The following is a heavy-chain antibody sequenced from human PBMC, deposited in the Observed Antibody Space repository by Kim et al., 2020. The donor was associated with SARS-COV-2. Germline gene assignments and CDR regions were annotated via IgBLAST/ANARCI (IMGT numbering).Heavy chain of an antibody. J-gene: IGHJ3*02. Sequence: ASVKVSCKASGYTLTSYYMHWVRQAPGQGLEWMGVIHPGGSTTYAQSFQGRVTMTRDTSTSTVYMDLSSLRSEDTAVYYCARELGDCKAFDIWGQGTMVTVSS. CDR2: IHPGGST. D-gene: IGHD1-26*01. CDR3: ARELGDCKAFDI. CDR1: GYTLTSYY. V-gene: IGHV1-46*01.